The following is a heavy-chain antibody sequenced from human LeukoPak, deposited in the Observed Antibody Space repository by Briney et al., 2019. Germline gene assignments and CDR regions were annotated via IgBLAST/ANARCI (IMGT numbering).Heavy chain of an antibody. D-gene: IGHD6-19*01. V-gene: IGHV4-4*02. CDR1: DGSISSSNW. CDR3: ARYDVGWYYFDY. J-gene: IGHJ4*02. Sequence: SETLSLTCVVSDGSISSSNWWSWVRQPPEKGLEWIGEIYHSGSTNYNPSRKSRVTISVDKSKNQFSLKLSSVTAADTAVYYCARYDVGWYYFDYWGQGTLVTLSS. CDR2: IYHSGST.